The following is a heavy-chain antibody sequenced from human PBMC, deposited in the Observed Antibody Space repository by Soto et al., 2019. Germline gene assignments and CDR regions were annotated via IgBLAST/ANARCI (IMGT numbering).Heavy chain of an antibody. D-gene: IGHD3-10*01. J-gene: IGHJ4*02. CDR3: GGGELFNSLDY. CDR1: GGSISSGGYY. V-gene: IGHV4-31*01. CDR2: IYYSGST. Sequence: QVQLQESGPGLVKPSQTLSLTCTVSGGSISSGGYYWSWIRQHPGKGLEWIGYIYYSGSTYYNPSLKSXXTXSXXTSKNQFPLKLSSVTAADTAVYYCGGGELFNSLDYWGQGTLVTVSS.